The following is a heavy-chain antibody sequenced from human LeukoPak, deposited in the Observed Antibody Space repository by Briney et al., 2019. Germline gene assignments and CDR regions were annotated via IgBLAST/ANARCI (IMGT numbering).Heavy chain of an antibody. CDR3: AELGITMIGGV. Sequence: GGSLRLSCAASGFTFSSYAMSWVRQAPGKGLEWVSAISGSGSSTYYADSVRGRFTISRDNSKNTLYLQMNSLRAEDTAVYYCAELGITMIGGVWGKGTTVTISS. CDR2: ISGSGSST. V-gene: IGHV3-23*01. D-gene: IGHD3-10*02. J-gene: IGHJ6*04. CDR1: GFTFSSYA.